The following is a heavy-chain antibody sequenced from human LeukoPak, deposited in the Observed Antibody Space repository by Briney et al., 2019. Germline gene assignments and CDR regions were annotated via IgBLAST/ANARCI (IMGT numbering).Heavy chain of an antibody. CDR3: TGVTAYYFDY. CDR1: GFTFGDYA. V-gene: IGHV3-49*04. CDR2: IRSKAYGGTT. J-gene: IGHJ4*02. Sequence: PGGSLRLSCTASGFTFGDYAMSWVRQAPGKGLEWVGFIRSKAYGGTTEYAASVKGRFTISRDDSKSIAYLQMNSLRAEDTAVYYCTGVTAYYFDYWGQGTLVTVSS. D-gene: IGHD2-21*02.